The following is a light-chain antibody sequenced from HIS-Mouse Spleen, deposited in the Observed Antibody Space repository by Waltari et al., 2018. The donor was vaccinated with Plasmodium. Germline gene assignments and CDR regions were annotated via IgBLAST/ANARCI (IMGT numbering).Light chain of an antibody. CDR1: SSNIGSNY. Sequence: QSVLTQPPSASGTPGQRVTISCSGSSSNIGSNYVYWYQQRPGTAPKLLIYRNNQRPSGVPYRFSGSKSGTSAALAISGLRSDDEADYYCAAWDDSLSGWVFGGGTKLTVL. V-gene: IGLV1-47*01. CDR3: AAWDDSLSGWV. J-gene: IGLJ3*02. CDR2: RNN.